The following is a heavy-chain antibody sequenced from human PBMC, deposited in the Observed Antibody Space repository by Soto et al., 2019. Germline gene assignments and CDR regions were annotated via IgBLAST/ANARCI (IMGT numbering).Heavy chain of an antibody. V-gene: IGHV3-23*01. CDR1: GFTFSNYA. CDR2: ISGSGGST. Sequence: PGGSLGLSCAASGFTFSNYAMSWVRQAPGKWLEWVSAISGSGGSTYYADSVKGRFTISRDNSKNTLYLQMNSLRAEDTAVYYCAKDRFPGTTVRGVLFDYWGQGTLVTVSS. J-gene: IGHJ4*02. CDR3: AKDRFPGTTVRGVLFDY. D-gene: IGHD3-10*01.